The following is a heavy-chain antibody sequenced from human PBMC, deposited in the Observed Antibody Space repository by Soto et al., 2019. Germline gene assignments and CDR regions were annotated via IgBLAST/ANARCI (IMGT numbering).Heavy chain of an antibody. CDR3: ARGNYDFWSGYYKHPNYYMEV. CDR2: IIPILGIA. CDR1: RVTFSSNT. J-gene: IGHJ6*03. D-gene: IGHD3-3*01. V-gene: IGHV1-69*02. Sequence: SVKPSSKAPRVTFSSNTISWVQQAPGQRLEWMGRIIPILGIANYAQKFQGRVTITADKSTSTAYIELSSLRSEDTAVYYCARGNYDFWSGYYKHPNYYMEVWGKGTTVPVSS.